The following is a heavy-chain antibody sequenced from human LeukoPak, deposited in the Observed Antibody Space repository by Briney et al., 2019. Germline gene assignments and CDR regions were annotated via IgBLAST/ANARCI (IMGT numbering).Heavy chain of an antibody. V-gene: IGHV4-61*01. CDR3: ARVVAWFGELGA. Sequence: KSSETLSLTCTVSGGSFSSGSYYWSWIRQPPGKGLEWMGYIYYSGSTNYNPSLKSRVTISVDTSKNQFSLKLSSVTAADTAVYYCARVVAWFGELGAWGQGTLVTVSS. CDR1: GGSFSSGSYY. CDR2: IYYSGST. J-gene: IGHJ4*02. D-gene: IGHD3-10*01.